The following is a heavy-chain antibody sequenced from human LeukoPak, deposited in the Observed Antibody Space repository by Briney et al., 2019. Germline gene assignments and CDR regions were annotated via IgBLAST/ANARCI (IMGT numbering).Heavy chain of an antibody. Sequence: HAGGSLRLSCAASGFSFSNYAMTWVRQSPGRGLEWVSSISGSGRSTYYADFVKGHFTVSRDNSKNTLYLQMNSLRAEDTAIYYCAKEPPNGWRWFDSWGQGTLVIVSS. D-gene: IGHD2-8*01. V-gene: IGHV3-23*01. J-gene: IGHJ5*01. CDR3: AKEPPNGWRWFDS. CDR1: GFSFSNYA. CDR2: ISGSGRST.